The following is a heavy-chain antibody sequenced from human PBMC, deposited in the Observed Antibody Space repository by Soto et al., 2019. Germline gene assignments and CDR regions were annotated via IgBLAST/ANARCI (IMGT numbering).Heavy chain of an antibody. CDR1: GDSVSSNDAT. V-gene: IGHV6-1*01. CDR3: ARDRLNNAYNTFFDY. J-gene: IGHJ4*02. Sequence: SQTLSLTCAISGDSVSSNDATWDWIRQSPSRGLEWLGRTYYRSKWSNDYAISVKGRITINPDTSNNQLSLHLNSVTAEDTAVYFCARDRLNNAYNTFFDYWGQGTLVTVSS. CDR2: TYYRSKWSN. D-gene: IGHD1-1*01.